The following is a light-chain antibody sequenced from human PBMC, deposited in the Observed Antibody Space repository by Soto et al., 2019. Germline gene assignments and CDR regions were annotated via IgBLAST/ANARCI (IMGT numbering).Light chain of an antibody. CDR1: ESVSTN. V-gene: IGKV3-15*01. J-gene: IGKJ4*01. Sequence: EIVMTQSPATLSVPPGQRATLSRRASESVSTNLAWYQQKPGQAPRLLIYGASTRATGIPVRFSGSGSGTEFTLTISSLQSDASAVYFCQQYLKWPLTFGGGTKVDI. CDR2: GAS. CDR3: QQYLKWPLT.